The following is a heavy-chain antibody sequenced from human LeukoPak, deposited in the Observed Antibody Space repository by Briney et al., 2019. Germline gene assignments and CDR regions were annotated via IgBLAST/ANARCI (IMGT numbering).Heavy chain of an antibody. J-gene: IGHJ4*02. V-gene: IGHV3-20*04. D-gene: IGHD3-10*01. Sequence: GGSLRLSCAASGFTLDDYGMSWVRQAPGKGREWVSGINWNGGSTGYADSLKGRFTISRDNAKNSLYLQMNSLRAEDTALYYCARGYGSVLDYWGQGTLVTVSS. CDR2: INWNGGST. CDR3: ARGYGSVLDY. CDR1: GFTLDDYG.